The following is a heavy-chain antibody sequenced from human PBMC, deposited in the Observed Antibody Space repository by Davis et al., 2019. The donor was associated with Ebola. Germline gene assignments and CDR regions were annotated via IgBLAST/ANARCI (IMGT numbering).Heavy chain of an antibody. D-gene: IGHD6-6*01. V-gene: IGHV4-59*05. CDR2: IYHSGTT. CDR3: ARRDRSPAARPFDY. Sequence: MPGGSLRLSCAASGFTFSSYAMSWVRQAPGKGLEWVGHIYHSGTTYYNPSLKTRVAISVDTSKNQFSLKVTSVTAADTAVYFCARRDRSPAARPFDYWGQGTLVTVSS. CDR1: GFTFSSYA. J-gene: IGHJ4*02.